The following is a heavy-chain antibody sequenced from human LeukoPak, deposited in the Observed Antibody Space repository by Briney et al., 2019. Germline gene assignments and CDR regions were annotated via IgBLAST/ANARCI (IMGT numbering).Heavy chain of an antibody. D-gene: IGHD3-22*01. CDR1: GFTFSSYG. V-gene: IGHV3-30*02. Sequence: GGSLRLSCAASGFTFSSYGMHWVRQAPGKGLEWVAFIRYAGSNKYYADSVKGRFTISRDNSKDTLYLQMNSLRAEDTAVYYCAKDGYYYDSSGYYYDYWGQGTLVTVSS. CDR2: IRYAGSNK. J-gene: IGHJ4*02. CDR3: AKDGYYYDSSGYYYDY.